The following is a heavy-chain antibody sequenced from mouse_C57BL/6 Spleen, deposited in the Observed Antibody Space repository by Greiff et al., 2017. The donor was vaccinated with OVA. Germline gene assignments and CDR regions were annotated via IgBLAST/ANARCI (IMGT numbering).Heavy chain of an antibody. CDR1: GFTFSDFY. D-gene: IGHD1-1*01. J-gene: IGHJ3*01. CDR3: ARDASTPYGGFAY. CDR2: SRNKANDYTT. Sequence: EVMLVESGGGLVQSGRSLRLSCATSGFTFSDFYMEWVRQAPGKGLEWIAASRNKANDYTTEYSASVKGRFIVSRDTSQSILYLQMNALRAEDTAIYYCARDASTPYGGFAYWGQGTLVTVSA. V-gene: IGHV7-1*01.